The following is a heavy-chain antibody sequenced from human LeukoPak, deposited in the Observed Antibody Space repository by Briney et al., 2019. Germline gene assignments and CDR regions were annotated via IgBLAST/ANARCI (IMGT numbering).Heavy chain of an antibody. Sequence: SETLSLTCTVSCGSISSYYWSWIRQPAGKGLEWIGRIYTSGSTNYNPSLKSRVTMSVDTSKNQFSLKLSSVTAADTAVYYCARDYYDSSGHSDAFDIWGQGTMVTVSS. V-gene: IGHV4-4*07. CDR3: ARDYYDSSGHSDAFDI. CDR1: CGSISSYY. D-gene: IGHD3-22*01. J-gene: IGHJ3*02. CDR2: IYTSGST.